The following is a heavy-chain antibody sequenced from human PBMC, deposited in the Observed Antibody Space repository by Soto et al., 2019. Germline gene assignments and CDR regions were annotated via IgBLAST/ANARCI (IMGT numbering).Heavy chain of an antibody. CDR2: IYYSGST. V-gene: IGHV4-61*01. Sequence: SETLSLTCTVSGGSVSSGSYYWSWIRQPPGKGLEWIGYIYYSGSTNYNPSLKSRVTISVDTSKNQFSLKLSSVTAADTAVYYCARGQDIVVVPAGIWPLYYMDVWGKGTTVTVSS. J-gene: IGHJ6*03. CDR1: GGSVSSGSYY. CDR3: ARGQDIVVVPAGIWPLYYMDV. D-gene: IGHD2-2*01.